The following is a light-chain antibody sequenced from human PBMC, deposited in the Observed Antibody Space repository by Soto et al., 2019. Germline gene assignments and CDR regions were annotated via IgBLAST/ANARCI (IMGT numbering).Light chain of an antibody. CDR3: SSYTSSISPFSV. V-gene: IGLV2-14*01. CDR2: DVS. J-gene: IGLJ1*01. Sequence: QSVLTQPTSVSGSPGQSITISCTGTSSDVGGYNYVSWYQQHPGKAPKLMIYDVSNRPSGVSNRFSGSKSGNTASLTISGLQAEDEADYYCSSYTSSISPFSVFGTATRSPS. CDR1: SSDVGGYNY.